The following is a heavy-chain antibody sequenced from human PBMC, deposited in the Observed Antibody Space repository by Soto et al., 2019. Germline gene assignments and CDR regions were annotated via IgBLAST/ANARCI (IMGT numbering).Heavy chain of an antibody. CDR3: ASAPYFASATYYYYALAV. D-gene: IGHD3-10*01. Sequence: QVQLVESGGGLVKPGGSLRLSCAASGLTFSDHYMTWIRQAPGKGLEWISYISSSAGTIYYADSVKGRFTISRDNAKNALYLQMPQLRAEDTAVYYCASAPYFASATYYYYALAVWGQWTTVTVSS. J-gene: IGHJ6*02. V-gene: IGHV3-11*01. CDR2: ISSSAGTI. CDR1: GLTFSDHY.